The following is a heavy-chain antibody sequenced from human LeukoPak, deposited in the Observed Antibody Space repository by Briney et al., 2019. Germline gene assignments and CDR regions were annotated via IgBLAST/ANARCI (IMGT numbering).Heavy chain of an antibody. V-gene: IGHV5-51*01. CDR3: ARLDTKNYQF. CDR1: GDHFTTYW. D-gene: IGHD1-7*01. J-gene: IGHJ4*02. Sequence: LKISCRVSGDHFTTYWIAWVRQKTEKSLEWMGMVFPGDSKTNYSPAFLGQVTMSVDKSIGAAYLQWRSLKASDTAMYYCARLDTKNYQFWGQGTLVSVSS. CDR2: VFPGDSKT.